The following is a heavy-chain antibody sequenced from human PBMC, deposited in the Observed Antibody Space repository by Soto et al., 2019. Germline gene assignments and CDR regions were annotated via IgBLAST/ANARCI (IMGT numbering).Heavy chain of an antibody. D-gene: IGHD2-15*01. Sequence: ASVKVSCKASGYTFTSYGISWVRQAPGQGLEWMGWISAYNGNTNYAQKLQGRVTMTTDTSTSTAYMELRSLRSEDTAVYYCERVRSSPGAFDICGQVSMVTVSS. V-gene: IGHV1-18*01. CDR1: GYTFTSYG. CDR2: ISAYNGNT. CDR3: ERVRSSPGAFDI. J-gene: IGHJ3*02.